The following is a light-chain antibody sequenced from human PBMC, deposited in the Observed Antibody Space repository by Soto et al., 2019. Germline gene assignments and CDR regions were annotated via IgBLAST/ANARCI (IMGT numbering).Light chain of an antibody. Sequence: AIPLTQSPSSLSASVGDRVTITCRASRDISSALTWYQKKPGKAPKVLISDASSLESGVPYSFSGSGSGTEFSLTISSLQSEDFAVYYCQQYSKWPITFGQGTRLEIK. CDR3: QQYSKWPIT. CDR2: DAS. J-gene: IGKJ5*01. V-gene: IGKV1D-13*01. CDR1: RDISSA.